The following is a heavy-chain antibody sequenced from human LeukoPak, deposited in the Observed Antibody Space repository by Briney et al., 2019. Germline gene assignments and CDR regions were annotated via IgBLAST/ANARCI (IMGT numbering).Heavy chain of an antibody. Sequence: GGSLRLSCAASGFTFSSYAMSWVRQAPGKGLDWVSAISGSGGNTYYADSVKGRFTISRDNSKNTLYLQMNSLRAEDTAVYYCARDVTYYFDYWGQGTLVTVSS. D-gene: IGHD1-14*01. CDR1: GFTFSSYA. J-gene: IGHJ4*02. CDR3: ARDVTYYFDY. V-gene: IGHV3-23*01. CDR2: ISGSGGNT.